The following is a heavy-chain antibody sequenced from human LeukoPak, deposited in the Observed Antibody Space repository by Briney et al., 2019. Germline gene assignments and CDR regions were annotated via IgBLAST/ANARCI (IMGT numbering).Heavy chain of an antibody. CDR1: GGTFSSYA. V-gene: IGHV1-69*05. J-gene: IGHJ4*02. Sequence: SVKVSCKASGGTFSSYAISWVRQAPGQGLEWMGRIVPIFGTANYAQKFQGRVTITTDESTSTAYMELSSLRSEDTAVYYCARVHCMTYGDCYVFDYWGQGTLVTVSS. CDR3: ARVHCMTYGDCYVFDY. D-gene: IGHD2-21*02. CDR2: IVPIFGTA.